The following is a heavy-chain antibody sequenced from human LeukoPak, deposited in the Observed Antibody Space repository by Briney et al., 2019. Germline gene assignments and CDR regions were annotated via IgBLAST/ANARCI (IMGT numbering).Heavy chain of an antibody. V-gene: IGHV4-30-2*01. Sequence: SETLSLTCTVSGGSISSGGYYWSWIRQPPGKGLEWIGYIYHSGSTYYNPSLKSRVTISVDRSKNQFSLKLSSVTAADTAVYYCARATYCSGGSCYAPAFDYWGQGTLVTVSS. CDR2: IYHSGST. CDR1: GGSISSGGYY. D-gene: IGHD2-15*01. CDR3: ARATYCSGGSCYAPAFDY. J-gene: IGHJ4*02.